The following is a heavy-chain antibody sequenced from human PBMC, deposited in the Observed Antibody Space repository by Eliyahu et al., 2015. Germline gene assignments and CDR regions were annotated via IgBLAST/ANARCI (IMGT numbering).Heavy chain of an antibody. D-gene: IGHD2-15*01. V-gene: IGHV3-66*02. J-gene: IGHJ4*02. Sequence: EVQLVESGGGLVQPGGSLRLSCAASGFTVXXTXXPWVRQAPGKGLEWVXVIYSVSNTYYADSVKGRFTISRDNSKNTLYLQMNSLRAEDTAAYYCASVYCSAASCSGGSVSGIDYWGQGTLVTVSS. CDR2: IYSVSNT. CDR3: ASVYCSAASCSGGSVSGIDY. CDR1: GFTVXXTX.